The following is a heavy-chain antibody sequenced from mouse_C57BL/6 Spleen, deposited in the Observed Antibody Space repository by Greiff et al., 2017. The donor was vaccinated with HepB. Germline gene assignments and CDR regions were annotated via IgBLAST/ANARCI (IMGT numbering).Heavy chain of an antibody. J-gene: IGHJ2*01. CDR2: IRNKANGYTT. D-gene: IGHD4-1*01. CDR1: GFTFTDYY. V-gene: IGHV7-3*01. CDR3: ARYGTGTSDFDY. Sequence: EVKLMESGGGLVQPGGSLSLSCAASGFTFTDYYMSWVRQPPGKALEWLGFIRNKANGYTTEYSASVKGRFTIPRDNSQSILYLQMNALRAEDSATYYCARYGTGTSDFDYWGQGTTLTVSS.